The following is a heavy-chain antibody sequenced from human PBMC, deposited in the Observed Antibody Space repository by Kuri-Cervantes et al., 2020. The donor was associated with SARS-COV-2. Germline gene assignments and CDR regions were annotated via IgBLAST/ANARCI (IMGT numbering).Heavy chain of an antibody. CDR3: ARGGGGYILRAKYFDY. Sequence: GSLRLSCTVSGGSISSSSYYWGWIRQPPGKGLEWIGSIYYSGSTYYNPSLKSRVTISVDTSKNQFSLKLSSVTAADTVVYYCARGGGGYILRAKYFDYWGQGTLVTVSS. J-gene: IGHJ4*02. CDR1: GGSISSSSYY. D-gene: IGHD5-12*01. V-gene: IGHV4-39*01. CDR2: IYYSGST.